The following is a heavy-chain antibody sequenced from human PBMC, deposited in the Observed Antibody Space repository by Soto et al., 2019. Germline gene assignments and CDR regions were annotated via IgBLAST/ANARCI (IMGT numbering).Heavy chain of an antibody. CDR2: IYPGDSDT. D-gene: IGHD2-15*01. CDR3: ARYCSDGTCSRYNWFXP. Sequence: PGESLKISCKGSGYSFTNDWIAWVRQMPGKGLEWMGIIYPGDSDTKYSPSFQGQVTISADKSISTAYLQWSSLKASDTAMYYCARYCSDGTCSRYNWFXPWGQGTLVXVSS. V-gene: IGHV5-51*01. CDR1: GYSFTNDW. J-gene: IGHJ5*02.